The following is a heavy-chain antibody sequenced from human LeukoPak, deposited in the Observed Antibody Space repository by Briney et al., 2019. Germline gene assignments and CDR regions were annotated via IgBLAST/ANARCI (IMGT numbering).Heavy chain of an antibody. CDR2: ISTYNGNT. V-gene: IGHV1-18*01. J-gene: IGHJ4*02. D-gene: IGHD3-3*01. CDR3: ARDPTEDFWSGFYSYFDF. Sequence: ASVKVSCKASGSTFTTYGLSWVRQAPGQGLEWMGWISTYNGNTNYAQKFQGRVTMTTDTPTSTAYMELRSLRSDDTTVYYCARDPTEDFWSGFYSYFDFWGQGTLVTVSS. CDR1: GSTFTTYG.